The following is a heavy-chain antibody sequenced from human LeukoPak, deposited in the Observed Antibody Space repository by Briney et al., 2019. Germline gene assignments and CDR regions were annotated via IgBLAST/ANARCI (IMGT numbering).Heavy chain of an antibody. J-gene: IGHJ4*02. CDR2: INDNGGRT. CDR1: GFTSSSYW. CDR3: VKDVGGSYAFDY. D-gene: IGHD1-26*01. V-gene: IGHV3-64D*09. Sequence: RRSLSLSCAASGFTSSSYWMDWVRQAPGKGLEYVSGINDNGGRTHYGDSVKGRFSISRDNSKNTLHLQMSTLRAEDTALYYCVKDVGGSYAFDYWGQGILVTVAS.